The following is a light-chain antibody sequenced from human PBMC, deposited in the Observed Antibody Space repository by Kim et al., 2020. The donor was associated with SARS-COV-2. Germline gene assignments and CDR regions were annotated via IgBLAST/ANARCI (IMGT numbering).Light chain of an antibody. Sequence: SSELTQDPAVSVALGQTVTITCQGAGLETHSAPWYQQNPGQAPVLVIFGLNNRPSGIPDRFPGSIPRDTPSLTITAVPAEDEADYSCHSPAASGDHWLFG. CDR2: GLN. CDR3: HSPAASGDHWL. V-gene: IGLV3-19*01. J-gene: IGLJ3*02. CDR1: GLETHS.